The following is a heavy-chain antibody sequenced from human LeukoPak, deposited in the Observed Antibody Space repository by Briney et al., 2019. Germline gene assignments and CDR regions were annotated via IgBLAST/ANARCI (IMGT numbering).Heavy chain of an antibody. J-gene: IGHJ4*02. Sequence: SETLSLTCTVSGGSLSSSSYYWGWIRQPPGKGLEWIGSIYYSGSTYYNPSLKSRVTISVDTSKNQFSLKLSSVTAADTAVYYCARERKVYSSGWYGYWGQGTLVTVSS. CDR1: GGSLSSSSYY. CDR2: IYYSGST. D-gene: IGHD6-19*01. V-gene: IGHV4-39*07. CDR3: ARERKVYSSGWYGY.